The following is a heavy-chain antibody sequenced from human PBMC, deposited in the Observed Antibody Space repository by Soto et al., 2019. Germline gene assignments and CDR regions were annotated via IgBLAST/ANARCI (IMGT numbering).Heavy chain of an antibody. Sequence: EVQLVESGGGLVQPGGSLRLSWAASGFTFSSYAMHWVRQAPGKGLEYVSASSSNGGSTYYANSVKGRFTISRDNSKSTLYLQMGSLRAEDMAVYYCARMGSGELNYYFRMDVWVQGTTVTVSS. CDR1: GFTFSSYA. D-gene: IGHD1-26*01. CDR2: SSSNGGST. V-gene: IGHV3-64*01. CDR3: ARMGSGELNYYFRMDV. J-gene: IGHJ6*02.